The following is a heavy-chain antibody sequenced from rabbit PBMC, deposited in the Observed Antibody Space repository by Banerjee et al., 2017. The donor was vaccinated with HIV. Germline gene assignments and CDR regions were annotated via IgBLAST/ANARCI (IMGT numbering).Heavy chain of an antibody. CDR3: ARGAL. Sequence: QQQLVESGGGLVQHEGSLTLTCKASGFDFSNYGITWVRQAPGKGLEWIASIDSAGVSTYYASWAKGRFTISKTSSTTVTLQMTSLTAADTATYFCARGALWGQGTLVTVS. CDR1: GFDFSNYG. J-gene: IGHJ4*01. V-gene: IGHV1S45*01. CDR2: IDSAGVST.